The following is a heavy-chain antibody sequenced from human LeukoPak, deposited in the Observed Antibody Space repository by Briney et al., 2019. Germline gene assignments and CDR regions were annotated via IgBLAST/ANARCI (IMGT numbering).Heavy chain of an antibody. D-gene: IGHD6-13*01. CDR2: IYYSCNT. Sequence: SQTLSLTCTVSGGSISSGPFYWSWIRQHPGKGLEWIGYIYYSCNTYYNPSLKSRITISIDTSKNQFSLNLTSVTAADTAVYYCARDSGGIAAAWGQGTLVTVSS. J-gene: IGHJ5*02. CDR3: ARDSGGIAAA. CDR1: GGSISSGPFY. V-gene: IGHV4-31*03.